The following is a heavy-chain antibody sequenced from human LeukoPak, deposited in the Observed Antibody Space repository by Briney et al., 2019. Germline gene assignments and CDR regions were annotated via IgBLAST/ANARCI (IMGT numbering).Heavy chain of an antibody. CDR1: GYTFTSYA. Sequence: ASVKVSCKASGYTFTSYAMHWVRQAPGQRLEWMGWINAGNGNTKYSQKFQGRVTITRDTSASTACMELSSLRSEDTAVYCCARRLGRAVEAGAFDIWGQGTMVTVSS. D-gene: IGHD6-13*01. V-gene: IGHV1-3*01. CDR2: INAGNGNT. CDR3: ARRLGRAVEAGAFDI. J-gene: IGHJ3*02.